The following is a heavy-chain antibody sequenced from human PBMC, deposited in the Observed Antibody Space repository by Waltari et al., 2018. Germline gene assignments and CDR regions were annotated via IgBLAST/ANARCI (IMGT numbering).Heavy chain of an antibody. CDR3: ARWQQWPVRAFDY. CDR2: IYSGGST. Sequence: EVQLVESGGGLLQPGGSLRLSCAASGFIVSSHYMSWVRQAPGRGLEWVSLIYSGGSTYYADSVKGRFTISRDNSKNTLYLQMDSLSVEDTAVYYCARWQQWPVRAFDYWGQGTLVTVSS. CDR1: GFIVSSHY. V-gene: IGHV3-53*01. D-gene: IGHD6-19*01. J-gene: IGHJ4*02.